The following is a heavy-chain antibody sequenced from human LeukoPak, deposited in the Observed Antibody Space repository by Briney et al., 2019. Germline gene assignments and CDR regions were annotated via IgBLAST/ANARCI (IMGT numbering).Heavy chain of an antibody. CDR3: ARDRRGYYYDSSGYYYDY. CDR2: INPNSGGT. CDR1: GYTFTGYY. V-gene: IGHV1-2*02. J-gene: IGHJ4*02. Sequence: GASVKVSCKASGYTFTGYYMHWVRQAPGQGLEWMGWINPNSGGTNYAQKFQGRVTMTRDTSISTAYMELSRPRSDDTAVYYCARDRRGYYYDSSGYYYDYWGQGTLVTVSS. D-gene: IGHD3-22*01.